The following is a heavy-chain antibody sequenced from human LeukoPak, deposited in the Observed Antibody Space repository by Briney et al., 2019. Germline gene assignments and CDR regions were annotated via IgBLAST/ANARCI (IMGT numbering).Heavy chain of an antibody. J-gene: IGHJ4*02. Sequence: GGTLRLSCAASGLTFSNYGMAWVRQAPGKGLEWVSAMSGSGESTYNADSVKGRFTISRDNSKNTLYLQMNRLRAEDTAVYYCARDSRTTYDSSWLYYFDSWGQGTLVTVSS. D-gene: IGHD6-13*01. CDR1: GLTFSNYG. CDR2: MSGSGEST. CDR3: ARDSRTTYDSSWLYYFDS. V-gene: IGHV3-23*01.